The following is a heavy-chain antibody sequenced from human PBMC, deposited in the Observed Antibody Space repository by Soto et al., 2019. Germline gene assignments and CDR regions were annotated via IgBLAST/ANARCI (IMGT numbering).Heavy chain of an antibody. J-gene: IGHJ3*01. V-gene: IGHV5-51*01. CDR3: ALIRDGMTSYRGDAFDF. CDR2: IYPGDSEK. Sequence: EVQLVQSGAEVKKPGESLKISCKTSGYQFISYWIGWVRQKPGKGLEWMGVIYPGDSEKRYSPSFQGQVTISVDNFIRTAYLQWSTLQASDTAMYYCALIRDGMTSYRGDAFDFWGQGTMVIVSS. D-gene: IGHD1-1*01. CDR1: GYQFISYW.